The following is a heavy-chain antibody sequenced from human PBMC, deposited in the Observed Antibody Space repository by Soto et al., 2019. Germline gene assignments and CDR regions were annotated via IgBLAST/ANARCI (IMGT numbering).Heavy chain of an antibody. J-gene: IGHJ4*02. CDR1: GFTFSNAW. Sequence: LRLSCAASGFTFSNAWMSWVRQAPGKGLVWVGLIKKKADGGTTEYAAPLKGRFTISRDDSKNTLYLQMSSLKIEDTAVYYCRTQWLDWGQGTLVTVSS. CDR3: RTQWLD. D-gene: IGHD6-19*01. CDR2: IKKKADGGTT. V-gene: IGHV3-15*01.